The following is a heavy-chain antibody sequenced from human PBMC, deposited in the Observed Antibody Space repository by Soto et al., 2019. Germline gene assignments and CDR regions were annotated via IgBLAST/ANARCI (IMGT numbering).Heavy chain of an antibody. Sequence: QVQLVQSGGEVKKPGASVNVSCKTSGYTFTNYGISWVRQAPGQGLEFMGWITTYNGNTNYAQKFQDRVTMTRDTSTSTAYMALRSLRSDDTAMYYCATFLQLRPLGYWGQGTLVTVSS. D-gene: IGHD1-1*01. CDR3: ATFLQLRPLGY. V-gene: IGHV1-18*01. CDR1: GYTFTNYG. J-gene: IGHJ4*02. CDR2: ITTYNGNT.